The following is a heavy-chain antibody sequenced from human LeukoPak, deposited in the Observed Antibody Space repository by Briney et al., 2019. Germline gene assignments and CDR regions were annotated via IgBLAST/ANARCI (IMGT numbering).Heavy chain of an antibody. D-gene: IGHD2-15*01. V-gene: IGHV3-30*02. Sequence: HAGGSLRLSCAASGFTFSSYGMHWVRQAPGKGLEWVAFIRYDGSNKYYADSVKGRFTISRDNSKNTLYLQMNSLRAEDTAVYYCAKVSQIVVVVAVSDYWGQGTLVTVSS. CDR2: IRYDGSNK. CDR3: AKVSQIVVVVAVSDY. J-gene: IGHJ4*02. CDR1: GFTFSSYG.